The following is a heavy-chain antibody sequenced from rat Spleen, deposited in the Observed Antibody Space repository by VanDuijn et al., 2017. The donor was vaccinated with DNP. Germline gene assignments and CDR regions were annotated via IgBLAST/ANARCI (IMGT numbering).Heavy chain of an antibody. Sequence: QVQLKESGPGLVQPSQTLSLTCTVSGFSLTSNSVHWVRQPPGKGLEWVGTIWSGGSTDYNSALNSRLTISRDTSKSQVFLKMNSLQTEDTAIYFCTRGFDYWGQGVMVTVSS. CDR2: IWSGGST. J-gene: IGHJ2*01. CDR1: GFSLTSNS. CDR3: TRGFDY. V-gene: IGHV2-1*01.